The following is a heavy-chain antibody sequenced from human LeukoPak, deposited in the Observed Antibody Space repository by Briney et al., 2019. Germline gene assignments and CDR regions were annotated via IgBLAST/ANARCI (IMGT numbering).Heavy chain of an antibody. CDR1: GGSFSGYY. CDR2: INHSGST. Sequence: SETLSLTCAVYGGSFSGYYWSWIRQPPGKGLEWIGEINHSGSTNYNPSLKSRVTISVDTSKNQFSLKLSSVTAADTAAYYCARMNLGFDYWGQGTLVTVSS. V-gene: IGHV4-34*01. CDR3: ARMNLGFDY. J-gene: IGHJ4*02.